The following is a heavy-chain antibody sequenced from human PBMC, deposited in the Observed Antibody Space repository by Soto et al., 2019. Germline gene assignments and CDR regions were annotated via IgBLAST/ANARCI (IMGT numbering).Heavy chain of an antibody. D-gene: IGHD3-3*01. CDR3: ARDLRFLEWDY. Sequence: ASVKVSCKASGYTFTSYGISGGRQAPGQGLEWMGWISAYNGNTNYAQKLQGRVTMTTDTSTSTAYMELRSLRSDDTAVYYCARDLRFLEWDYWGQGTLVTVSS. V-gene: IGHV1-18*01. J-gene: IGHJ4*02. CDR1: GYTFTSYG. CDR2: ISAYNGNT.